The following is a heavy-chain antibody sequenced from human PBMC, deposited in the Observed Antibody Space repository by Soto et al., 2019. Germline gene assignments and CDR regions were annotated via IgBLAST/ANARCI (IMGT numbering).Heavy chain of an antibody. D-gene: IGHD5-12*01. CDR3: AKSPRGEMATD. V-gene: IGHV1-18*01. J-gene: IGHJ4*02. CDR2: INTYNGMT. CDR1: GYTFINYH. Sequence: QVQLVQSGGEVKKPGASVTVSCKASGYTFINYHITWVRQAPGQGLEWMAWINTYNGMTDYAQRFQGRVTMTRDTPTSTAYTELRNLGSDDTTVYFCAKSPRGEMATDWGQGTVVTVSS.